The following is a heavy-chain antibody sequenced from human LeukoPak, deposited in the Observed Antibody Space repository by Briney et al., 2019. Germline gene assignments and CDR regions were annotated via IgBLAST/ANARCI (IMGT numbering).Heavy chain of an antibody. CDR2: IWYDGTKR. J-gene: IGHJ4*02. CDR3: ARDKGVTYPYGYQH. Sequence: GGSLRLSCAASGFTFNSYAMHWVRQAPGKGLEWVAVIWYDGTKRYADSVKGRFTISRDNSKNTLYLQMNSLRTEDTAVYNCARDKGVTYPYGYQHWGQGTLVTVSS. D-gene: IGHD5-18*01. V-gene: IGHV3-30*04. CDR1: GFTFNSYA.